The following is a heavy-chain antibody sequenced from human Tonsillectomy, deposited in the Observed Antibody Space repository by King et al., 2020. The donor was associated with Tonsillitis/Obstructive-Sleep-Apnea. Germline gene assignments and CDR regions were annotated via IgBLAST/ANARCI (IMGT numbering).Heavy chain of an antibody. CDR2: TYYRSTWYN. V-gene: IGHV6-1*01. CDR3: ARELGYDALDI. J-gene: IGHJ3*02. D-gene: IGHD7-27*01. Sequence: VQLQQSGPGLVKPSQTLSLTCAISGYSVSSNSVAWNWIRQSPSRGLECLGRTYYRSTWYNDYASSVKSRITINPDTSKNPFSLQLNSVTPEDTAVYYCARELGYDALDIWGQGTLVTVSS. CDR1: GYSVSSNSVA.